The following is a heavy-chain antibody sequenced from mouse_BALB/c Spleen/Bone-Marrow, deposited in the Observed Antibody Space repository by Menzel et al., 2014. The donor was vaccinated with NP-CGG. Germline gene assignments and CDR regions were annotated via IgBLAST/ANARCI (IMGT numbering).Heavy chain of an antibody. CDR3: ANLGRYAMDY. D-gene: IGHD3-1*01. CDR2: IYPGSGNT. Sequence: VQLQQSGPELVKPGASVMISCKASGYTFTDYYINWVKQKPGRGLEWIGWIYPGSGNTKYNEKFKGKATLTVDTSSSTAYMQLSSLTSEDTAVYFCANLGRYAMDYWGQGTSVTVSS. J-gene: IGHJ4*01. CDR1: GYTFTDYY. V-gene: IGHV1-84*02.